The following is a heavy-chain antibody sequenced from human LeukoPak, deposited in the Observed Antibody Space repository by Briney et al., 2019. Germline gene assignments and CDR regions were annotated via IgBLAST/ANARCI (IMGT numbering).Heavy chain of an antibody. Sequence: PGGSLRLSCAASGFNFDDYTMHWVRQAPGKGLEWVSFISWDGSSTDYADSVKGRFTITRDNAKNSLYPQMNSLRAEDTAVYYCARESYYDSSGYPVDYWGQGTLVTVSS. J-gene: IGHJ4*02. D-gene: IGHD3-22*01. CDR1: GFNFDDYT. CDR2: ISWDGSST. V-gene: IGHV3-43*01. CDR3: ARESYYDSSGYPVDY.